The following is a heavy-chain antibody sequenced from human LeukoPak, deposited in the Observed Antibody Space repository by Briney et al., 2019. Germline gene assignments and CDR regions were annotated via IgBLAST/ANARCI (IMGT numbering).Heavy chain of an antibody. J-gene: IGHJ6*02. CDR2: IIPILGIA. CDR3: ARDIVDTAMVTLGYYYYGMDV. Sequence: SVKVSCKASGGTFSSYAISWVRQAPGQGLEWMGRIIPILGIANYAQKFQGRVTITADKSTSTAYMELSSLRSEDTAVYYCARDIVDTAMVTLGYYYYGMDVWGQGTTVTVSS. D-gene: IGHD5-18*01. V-gene: IGHV1-69*04. CDR1: GGTFSSYA.